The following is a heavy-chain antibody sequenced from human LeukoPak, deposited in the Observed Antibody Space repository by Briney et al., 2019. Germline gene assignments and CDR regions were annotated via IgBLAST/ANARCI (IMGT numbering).Heavy chain of an antibody. CDR3: TRDGMDYYGSGSYRGFDY. Sequence: GGSLRLSCTASGFTFGDYAMSWVRQAPGKGLEWVGFIRTKDFGGTIEYAASVKGRFTISRDDSKGIAYLQIHSLKTEDTAVYYCTRDGMDYYGSGSYRGFDYWGQGTLVTVSS. V-gene: IGHV3-49*04. J-gene: IGHJ4*02. CDR2: IRTKDFGGTI. CDR1: GFTFGDYA. D-gene: IGHD3-10*01.